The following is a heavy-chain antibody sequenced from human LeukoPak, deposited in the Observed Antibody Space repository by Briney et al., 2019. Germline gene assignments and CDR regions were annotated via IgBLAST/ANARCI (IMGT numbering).Heavy chain of an antibody. V-gene: IGHV4-4*02. D-gene: IGHD6-19*01. CDR2: IYHSGST. J-gene: IGHJ6*03. CDR3: ARTAKYSSGWHAYYYYMDV. Sequence: KPSGTLSLTCAVSGGSISSTNWWSWVRQPPGKGLEWIGEIYHSGSTNYNPSLKSLVTISVDKSKNHFSLKLSSVTAADTAVYYCARTAKYSSGWHAYYYYMDVWGKETTVTVSS. CDR1: GGSISSTNW.